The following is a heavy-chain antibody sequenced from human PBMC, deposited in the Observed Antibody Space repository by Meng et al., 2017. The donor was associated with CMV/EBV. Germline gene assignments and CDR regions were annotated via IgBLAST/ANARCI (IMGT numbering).Heavy chain of an antibody. D-gene: IGHD2-2*01. J-gene: IGHJ6*02. CDR2: VYHSGST. CDR3: ARDPDCSSTSCHRLRDGGMDV. V-gene: IGHV4-38-2*02. Sequence: GSLRLSCAASGFTFSGSAMHWVRQASGKGLEWIGSVYHSGSTYYNPSLKSRVTISVDTSKNQFSLKLSSVTAADTAVYYCARDPDCSSTSCHRLRDGGMDVWGQGTTVTVSS. CDR1: GFTFSGSA.